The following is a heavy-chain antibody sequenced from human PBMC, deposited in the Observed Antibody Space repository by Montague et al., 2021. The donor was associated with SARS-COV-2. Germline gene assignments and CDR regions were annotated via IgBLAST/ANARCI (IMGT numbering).Heavy chain of an antibody. Sequence: TLSLTCTVSGGSISSGGYYWSWTRQHPGKGLEWIGYIYYSGSTYYNPSLKSRVTISVDTSKNQFSLKLSSVTAADTAVYYCARAESITIFGVVIIREFDYWGQGTLVTVSS. V-gene: IGHV4-31*03. CDR3: ARAESITIFGVVIIREFDY. D-gene: IGHD3-3*01. CDR1: GGSISSGGYY. J-gene: IGHJ4*02. CDR2: IYYSGST.